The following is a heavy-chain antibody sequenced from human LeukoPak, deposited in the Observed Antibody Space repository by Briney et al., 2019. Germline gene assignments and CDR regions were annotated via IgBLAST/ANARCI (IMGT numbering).Heavy chain of an antibody. CDR2: VYYSRSE. CDR3: AGPVHVVVRAAIRGDYYYMDV. V-gene: IGHV4-59*08. D-gene: IGHD2-2*02. Sequence: SETLSLTCSVSGASVNSSHWSWVRQAPGKGREGIGYVYYSRSENYNPCIKRGVTISVETSKNQFSLNLSSVTVADTAVYYCAGPVHVVVRAAIRGDYYYMDVWGKGTPVTVSS. CDR1: GASVNSSH. J-gene: IGHJ6*03.